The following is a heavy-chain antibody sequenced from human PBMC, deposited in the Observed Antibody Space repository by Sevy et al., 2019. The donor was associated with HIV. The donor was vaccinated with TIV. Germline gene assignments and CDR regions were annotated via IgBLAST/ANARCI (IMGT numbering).Heavy chain of an antibody. CDR1: GFTVNDKY. Sequence: GGSLRLSCAISGFTVNDKYIIWVRQAPGKGLEWVSVIFSSGSTYYADAAKGRFTIARDNSKNTVDLQMNSVRAEDTAVYYCVCFFLSYLSGWSYFDYWGQGTLVTVSS. CDR2: IFSSGST. V-gene: IGHV3-66*02. J-gene: IGHJ4*02. CDR3: VCFFLSYLSGWSYFDY. D-gene: IGHD6-19*01.